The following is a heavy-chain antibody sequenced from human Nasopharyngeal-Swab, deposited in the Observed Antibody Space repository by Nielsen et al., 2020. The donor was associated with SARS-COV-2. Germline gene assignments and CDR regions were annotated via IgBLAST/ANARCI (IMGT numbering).Heavy chain of an antibody. CDR1: GGSFSGYF. CDR2: INHSGST. D-gene: IGHD3-16*02. Sequence: SETLSLTCAVYGGSFSGYFWSWIRQPPGKGLEWIGEINHSGSTNYNPSLKSRVTISVDTSKNQFSLKLSSVTAADTAVYYCARNFGYAWGSYRRHYFDYWGQGTLVTVSS. CDR3: ARNFGYAWGSYRRHYFDY. J-gene: IGHJ4*02. V-gene: IGHV4-34*01.